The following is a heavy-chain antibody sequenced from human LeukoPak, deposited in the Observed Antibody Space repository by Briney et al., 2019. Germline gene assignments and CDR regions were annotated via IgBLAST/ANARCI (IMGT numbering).Heavy chain of an antibody. CDR2: IYTSGST. J-gene: IGHJ4*02. V-gene: IGHV4-4*07. D-gene: IGHD5-18*01. Sequence: PSEPLSLAYTVAGASMSSYYGSWIRQHAGNGLEWSGRIYTSGSTNYNPSLKSRVTMSVDTSKNQFSLKLSSVTAADTAVYDCAREQPSDTAKDWGQGTLVTVSS. CDR3: AREQPSDTAKD. CDR1: GASMSSYY.